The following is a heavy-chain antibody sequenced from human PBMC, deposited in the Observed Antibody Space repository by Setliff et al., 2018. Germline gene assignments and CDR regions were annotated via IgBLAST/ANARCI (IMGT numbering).Heavy chain of an antibody. D-gene: IGHD6-13*01. Sequence: ASVKVSCKASGYTFTGYYMHWVRQAPGQGLEWMGWINPNSGGTNYAQKFQGWVTMTRDTSISTAYMELRSLRSDDTAVYYCARSEGSSWLSSYYYYYGMDVWG. CDR2: INPNSGGT. J-gene: IGHJ6*01. CDR1: GYTFTGYY. CDR3: ARSEGSSWLSSYYYYYGMDV. V-gene: IGHV1-2*04.